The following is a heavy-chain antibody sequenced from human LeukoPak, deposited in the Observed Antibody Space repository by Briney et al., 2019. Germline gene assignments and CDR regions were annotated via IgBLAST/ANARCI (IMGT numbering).Heavy chain of an antibody. CDR2: INHSGST. J-gene: IGHJ4*02. CDR1: GGSFSGYY. D-gene: IGHD6-19*01. CDR3: ATTENSSGWFAY. V-gene: IGHV4-34*01. Sequence: SETLSLTCAVYGGSFSGYYWGWIRQPPGKGLEWIGEINHSGSTNYNPSLKSRVIMSVDTSKNQFSLNLTSVTAADTAVYYCATTENSSGWFAYWGQGTLVTVSS.